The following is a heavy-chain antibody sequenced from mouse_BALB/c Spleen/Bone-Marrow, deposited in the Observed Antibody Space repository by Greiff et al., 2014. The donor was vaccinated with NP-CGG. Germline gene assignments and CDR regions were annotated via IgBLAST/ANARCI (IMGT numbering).Heavy chain of an antibody. Sequence: QVQLQQSGAELARPGASVKLSCKASGYTFTSYWMQWVKQRPGQGLEWIGAIYPGDGDTRYTQKFKGKATLTADKSSSTAYMQLSSLASEDSAVYYCARGGYGIRENYYAMDYWGQGTSVTVSS. D-gene: IGHD1-2*01. CDR1: GYTFTSYW. CDR3: ARGGYGIRENYYAMDY. CDR2: IYPGDGDT. V-gene: IGHV1-87*01. J-gene: IGHJ4*01.